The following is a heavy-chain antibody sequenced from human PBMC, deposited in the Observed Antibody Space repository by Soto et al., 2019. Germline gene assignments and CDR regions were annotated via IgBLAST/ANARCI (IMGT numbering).Heavy chain of an antibody. V-gene: IGHV3-53*01. CDR1: GFTVSSNY. CDR3: ARDRVESGYPEYFQH. CDR2: IYSGGST. D-gene: IGHD3-22*01. Sequence: EVPLVESGGGLIQPGGSLRLSCAASGFTVSSNYMSWVRQAPGKGLGWVSVIYSGGSTYYADSVKGRFTNSRDNSKNTLYLQMNSLRAEDTAVYYCARDRVESGYPEYFQHWGQGTLVTVSS. J-gene: IGHJ1*01.